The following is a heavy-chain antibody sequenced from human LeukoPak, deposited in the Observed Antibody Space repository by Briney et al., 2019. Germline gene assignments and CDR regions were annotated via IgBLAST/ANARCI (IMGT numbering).Heavy chain of an antibody. Sequence: PSETLFLTCTVSGGSISSYYWSWIRQPPGKGLEWIAYISYTTGTNYNPSLKSRVTVSVDTSKNRFSLSLSSVTAADTAVYYCARGLSDTSGYYYGGRFDPWGQGTLVTVSS. J-gene: IGHJ5*02. CDR1: GGSISSYY. CDR2: ISYTTGT. D-gene: IGHD3-22*01. V-gene: IGHV4-59*03. CDR3: ARGLSDTSGYYYGGRFDP.